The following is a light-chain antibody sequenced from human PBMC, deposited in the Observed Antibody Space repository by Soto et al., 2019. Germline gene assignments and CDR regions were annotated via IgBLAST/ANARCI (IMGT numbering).Light chain of an antibody. CDR1: QSISGY. J-gene: IGKJ4*01. V-gene: IGKV1-39*01. CDR2: DAS. CDR3: QQRLSTLLT. Sequence: DIQMTQSPSSLSASVGDRVTITCRASQSISGYFNWYQQKPGKAPKVLISDASTLHNGVTSRFSGRGSGTDFSLTISSLQPEDVATDYCQQRLSTLLTFGGGTKVEIK.